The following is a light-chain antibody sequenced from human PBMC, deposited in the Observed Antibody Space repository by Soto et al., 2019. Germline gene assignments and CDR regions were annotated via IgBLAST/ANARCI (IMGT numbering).Light chain of an antibody. CDR1: QSVSSY. CDR2: DAS. J-gene: IGKJ5*01. CDR3: QHRSNWPPIT. V-gene: IGKV3-11*01. Sequence: EVVLTQSPATLSLSPGERATLSCRASQSVSSYLGWYQQKPGQAPRLLIYDASNRATGIPARFSGSGSGTDFTLTISSLEPEDAAVYYCQHRSNWPPITFGQGTRLEIK.